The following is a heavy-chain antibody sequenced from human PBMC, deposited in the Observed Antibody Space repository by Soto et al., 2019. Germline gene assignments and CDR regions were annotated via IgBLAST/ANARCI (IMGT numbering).Heavy chain of an antibody. CDR2: INSDGRRT. CDR3: ARDLGVGGN. J-gene: IGHJ4*02. CDR1: GFTFSSYW. D-gene: IGHD1-26*01. Sequence: EVQLVESGGGLVQPGGSLRLSCAASGFTFSSYWMHWVRQAPGKGLVWVSRINSDGRRTSYADAVKGRFTISRDNAKNILYLQRNSLRAEDTGVYYCARDLGVGGNWGQGTLVTVSS. V-gene: IGHV3-74*01.